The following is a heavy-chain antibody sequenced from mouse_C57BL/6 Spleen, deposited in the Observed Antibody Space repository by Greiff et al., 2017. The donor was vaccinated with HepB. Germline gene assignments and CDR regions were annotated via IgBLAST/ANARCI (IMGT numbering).Heavy chain of an antibody. Sequence: VQLKESGGGLVKPGGSLKLSCAASGFTFSDYGMHWVRQAPEKGLEWVAYISSGSSTIYYADTVKGRFPISRDNAKNTLFLQMTSLRSEDTAMYYCARFFDYWGQGTTLTVSS. CDR3: ARFFDY. CDR1: GFTFSDYG. CDR2: ISSGSSTI. V-gene: IGHV5-17*01. J-gene: IGHJ2*01.